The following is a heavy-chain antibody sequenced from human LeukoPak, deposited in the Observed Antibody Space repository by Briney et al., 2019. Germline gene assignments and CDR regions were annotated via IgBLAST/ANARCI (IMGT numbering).Heavy chain of an antibody. CDR3: ARAGGYCGRISCPYYFDY. CDR2: IYTNSGGT. Sequence: ASVKVSCMPSVYTLTGYFMHWVRQAPGRGLEWVGWIYTNSGGTNYAQKFQGRVTMTRDTSLSTAYMKLRRLRSDDTAVYYCARAGGYCGRISCPYYFDYWGQGSLVAVSS. CDR1: VYTLTGYF. J-gene: IGHJ4*02. V-gene: IGHV1-2*02. D-gene: IGHD2-15*01.